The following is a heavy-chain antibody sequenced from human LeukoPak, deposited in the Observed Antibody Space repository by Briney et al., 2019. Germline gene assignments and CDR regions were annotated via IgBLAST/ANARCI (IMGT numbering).Heavy chain of an antibody. CDR1: GFTFRDYG. J-gene: IGHJ4*02. CDR2: VWFNDYDK. V-gene: IGHV3-33*06. D-gene: IGHD3-10*01. Sequence: GGSLRLSCEASGFTFRDYGMNWVRLAPGRGLEWVAVVWFNDYDKYYADSVKGRFTISRDNSKNTLYLQMNSLRAEDTALYYCAKDSRSSNTYVTNWGQGTQVTVSS. CDR3: AKDSRSSNTYVTN.